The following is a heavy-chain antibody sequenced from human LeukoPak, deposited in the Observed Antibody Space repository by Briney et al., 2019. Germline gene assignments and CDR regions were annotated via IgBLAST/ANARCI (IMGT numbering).Heavy chain of an antibody. J-gene: IGHJ4*02. CDR2: FYYTGST. CDR1: GGPVIRTSYY. Sequence: SDTLSLIRTVSGGPVIRTSYYWGWLRQPPRKRPEYIGSFYYTGSTYYNPSLKSRVTISVDTSKTQFSLNLNSVTAADTAVYYCARHRTTVTTPFDYWGQGTLVTVSS. D-gene: IGHD4-17*01. V-gene: IGHV4-39*01. CDR3: ARHRTTVTTPFDY.